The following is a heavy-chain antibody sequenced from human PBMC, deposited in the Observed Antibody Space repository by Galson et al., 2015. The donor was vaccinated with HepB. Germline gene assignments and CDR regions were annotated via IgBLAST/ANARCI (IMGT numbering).Heavy chain of an antibody. Sequence: SVKVSCKASGYTFTSYGISWVRQAPGQGLEWMGWISAYNGNTNYAQKLQGRVTMTTDKSTSTAYMELSSLRSEDTAVYYCARELGDILTGTRPLGFDPWGQGTLVTVSS. CDR1: GYTFTSYG. CDR3: ARELGDILTGTRPLGFDP. D-gene: IGHD3-9*01. J-gene: IGHJ5*02. V-gene: IGHV1-18*04. CDR2: ISAYNGNT.